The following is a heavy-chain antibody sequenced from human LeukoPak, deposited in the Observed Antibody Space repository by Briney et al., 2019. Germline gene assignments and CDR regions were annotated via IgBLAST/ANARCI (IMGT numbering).Heavy chain of an antibody. CDR1: GGTSSSYA. CDR3: ANGFVVVPAEAYYYYYMDV. V-gene: IGHV1-69*05. CDR2: IIPIFGTA. Sequence: SVKVSCKASGGTSSSYAISWVRQAPGQGLEWMGGIIPIFGTANYAQKFQGRVTITTDESTSTAYMELSSLRSEDTAVYYCANGFVVVPAEAYYYYYMDVWGKGTTVTVSS. J-gene: IGHJ6*03. D-gene: IGHD2-2*01.